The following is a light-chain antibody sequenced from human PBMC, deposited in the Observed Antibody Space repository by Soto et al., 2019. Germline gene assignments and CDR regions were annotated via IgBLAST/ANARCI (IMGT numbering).Light chain of an antibody. CDR1: SSDVGAYNY. CDR2: EVS. V-gene: IGLV2-14*01. J-gene: IGLJ1*01. CDR3: SAFATSRAYV. Sequence: QSALTPPASVSGSPGQSITISCTGNSSDVGAYNYVSWYQQQSGKAPKLLIHEVSSRPAGVSDRFSGSKSGNTASLTISGLQAEDEADYYCSAFATSRAYVFGIGTKVTVL.